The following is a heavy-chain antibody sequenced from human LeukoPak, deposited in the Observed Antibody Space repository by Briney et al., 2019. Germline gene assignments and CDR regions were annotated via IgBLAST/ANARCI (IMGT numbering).Heavy chain of an antibody. J-gene: IGHJ4*02. CDR1: GGTFSSYA. CDR3: AREDYDILTGYYKGFDY. CDR2: IIPIFGTA. V-gene: IGHV1-69*05. Sequence: ASVKVSCKASGGTFSSYAISWVRRAPGQGLEWMGRIIPIFGTANYAQKFQGRVTITTDESTSTAYMELSSLRSEDTAVYYCAREDYDILTGYYKGFDYWGQGTLVTVSS. D-gene: IGHD3-9*01.